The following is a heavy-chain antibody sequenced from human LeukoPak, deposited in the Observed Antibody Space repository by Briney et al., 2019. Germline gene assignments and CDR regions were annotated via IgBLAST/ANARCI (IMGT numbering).Heavy chain of an antibody. CDR3: ARDYYDNSGYDYFDY. CDR2: INAGNGNT. V-gene: IGHV1-3*01. D-gene: IGHD3-22*01. J-gene: IGHJ4*02. CDR1: GYTLTSYA. Sequence: ASVKVSCKASGYTLTSYAMHWVRQAPGQRLEWKGWINAGNGNTKYSQKFQGRVTITRDISASTAYMELSSLRSEDTAVYYCARDYYDNSGYDYFDYWGQGTLVTVSS.